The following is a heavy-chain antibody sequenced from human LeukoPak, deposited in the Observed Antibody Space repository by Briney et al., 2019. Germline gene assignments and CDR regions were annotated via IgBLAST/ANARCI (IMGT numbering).Heavy chain of an antibody. CDR1: GGSISSSSYY. CDR3: ARGSVIAVAGTWDSYYYYGMDV. V-gene: IGHV4-39*07. CDR2: IYYSGST. J-gene: IGHJ6*02. Sequence: PSETLSLTCTVSGGSISSSSYYWGWIRQPPGKGLEWIGSIYYSGSTYYNPSLKSRVTISVDTSKNQFSLKLSSVTAADTAVYYCARGSVIAVAGTWDSYYYYGMDVWGQGTTVTVSS. D-gene: IGHD6-19*01.